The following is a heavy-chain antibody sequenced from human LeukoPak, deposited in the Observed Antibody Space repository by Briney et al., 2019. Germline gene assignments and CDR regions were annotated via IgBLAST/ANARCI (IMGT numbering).Heavy chain of an antibody. CDR3: VRLWDSCFDY. J-gene: IGHJ4*02. CDR2: IYPGDSDT. Sequence: GESLKISCKGSGYSFTSYWIGWVRPMPGKGLELLWIIYPGDSDTRYSPSFQGQVTISADKSINAAYLQWSSLKASDTGIYYCVRLWDSCFDYWGQGTLVTVSS. V-gene: IGHV5-51*01. D-gene: IGHD2-15*01. CDR1: GYSFTSYW.